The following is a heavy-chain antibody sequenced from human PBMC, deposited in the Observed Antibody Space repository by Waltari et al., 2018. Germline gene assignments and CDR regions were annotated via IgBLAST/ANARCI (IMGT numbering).Heavy chain of an antibody. V-gene: IGHV1-69*08. CDR3: ARTYYDILTGPPYYYYGMDV. D-gene: IGHD3-9*01. Sequence: QVQLVQSGAEVKKPGSSVKVSCKASGGTFSSYAISWVRQAPGPGLEWMGRSIPIFGTANEAQKVQGRVTITAAKATSTAYMELSSLRSEDTAVYYCARTYYDILTGPPYYYYGMDVWGQGTTVTVSS. CDR1: GGTFSSYA. J-gene: IGHJ6*02. CDR2: SIPIFGTA.